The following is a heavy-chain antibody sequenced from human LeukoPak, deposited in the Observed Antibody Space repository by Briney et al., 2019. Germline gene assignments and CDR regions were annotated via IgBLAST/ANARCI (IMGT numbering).Heavy chain of an antibody. Sequence: SETLSLTCTVSGYSISSGYYWGWIRQPPGKGLEWIGSIYHSGSTYYNPSLKSRVTISVDTSKNQFSLKLSSVTAADTAVYYCARVTGYVMEDYFDFWGQGTLVTVSS. CDR2: IYHSGST. CDR3: ARVTGYVMEDYFDF. J-gene: IGHJ4*02. V-gene: IGHV4-38-2*02. CDR1: GYSISSGYY. D-gene: IGHD6-13*01.